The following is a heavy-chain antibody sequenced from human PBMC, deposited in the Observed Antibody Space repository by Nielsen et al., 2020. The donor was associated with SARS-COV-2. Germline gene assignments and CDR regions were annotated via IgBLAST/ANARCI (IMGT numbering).Heavy chain of an antibody. V-gene: IGHV3-30*04. CDR3: ARVDRDYYHSSGPFDY. CDR1: GFTFSSYA. Sequence: GGSLRLSCAASGFTFSSYAMHWVRQAPGKGLEWTAVISNDGKNEYYADSVKGRFTISRDISKNTLYLQMNSLRAEDTAVYYCARVDRDYYHSSGPFDYWGQGALVTVSS. D-gene: IGHD3-22*01. J-gene: IGHJ4*02. CDR2: ISNDGKNE.